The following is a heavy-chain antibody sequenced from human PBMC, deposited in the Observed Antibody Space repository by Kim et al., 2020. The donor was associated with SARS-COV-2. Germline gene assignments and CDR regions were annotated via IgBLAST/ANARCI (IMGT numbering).Heavy chain of an antibody. Sequence: GVALTGRFTISRYSSKNTMCLQMNSLCDGDTAVYYCARDRAGIYVIGLEYWGQGTLVTVSS. D-gene: IGHD1-20*01. J-gene: IGHJ4*02. CDR3: ARDRAGIYVIGLEY. V-gene: IGHV3-33*01.